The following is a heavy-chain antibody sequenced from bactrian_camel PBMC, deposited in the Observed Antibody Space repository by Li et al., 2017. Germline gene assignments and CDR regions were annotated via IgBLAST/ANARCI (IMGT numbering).Heavy chain of an antibody. CDR3: AADAVNLQMARWYTY. CDR2: IDIRDAP. D-gene: IGHD2*01. Sequence: HVQLVESGGGSVQAGGSLRLSCAASGFTASRYCLAWFRQAPGKEREAVAAIDIRDAPTYTYAVSGRFSISRDNAENTLYLQMNDLKIEDTAEYYCAADAVNLQMARWYTYWGQGTQVTVS. V-gene: IGHV3S26*01. CDR1: GFTASRYC. J-gene: IGHJ4*01.